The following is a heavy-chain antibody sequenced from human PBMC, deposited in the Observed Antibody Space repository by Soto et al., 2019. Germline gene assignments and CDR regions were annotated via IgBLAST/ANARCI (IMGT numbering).Heavy chain of an antibody. D-gene: IGHD2-8*02. J-gene: IGHJ4*02. V-gene: IGHV4-34*01. CDR1: GGSFSGYY. CDR3: ARDKITGLFDY. Sequence: PSETLSLTCAVYGGSFSGYYWTWIRQPPGTGLEWIGEINHSGSTNYNPPLKSRVTISVDTSKNQFSLKLTSVTAADTAVYYCARDKITGLFDYWGQGTQVTVSS. CDR2: INHSGST.